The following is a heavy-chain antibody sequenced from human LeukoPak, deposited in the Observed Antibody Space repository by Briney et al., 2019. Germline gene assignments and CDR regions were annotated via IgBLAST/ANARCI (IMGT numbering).Heavy chain of an antibody. D-gene: IGHD2-2*01. J-gene: IGHJ2*01. CDR3: ARVDLPGCSSTSCYWYFDL. V-gene: IGHV4-39*07. CDR1: GASISGSGYY. CDR2: IYYSGST. Sequence: SETLSPTCTVSGASISGSGYYWGWIRQPPGKGLEWIGSIYYSGSTYYNPSLKSRVTISVDTSKNQFSLKLSSVTAADTAVYYCARVDLPGCSSTSCYWYFDLWGRGTLVTVSS.